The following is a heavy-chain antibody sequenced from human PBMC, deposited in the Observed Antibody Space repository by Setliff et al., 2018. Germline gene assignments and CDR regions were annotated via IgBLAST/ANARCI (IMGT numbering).Heavy chain of an antibody. J-gene: IGHJ4*02. D-gene: IGHD3-22*01. V-gene: IGHV4-34*01. CDR2: INHDGGS. CDR3: ARGQDYYDPSGYYKLGY. CDR1: GESLRGYY. Sequence: SETLSLTCAVYGESLRGYYWTWIRQSPGKGLEWIGEINHDGGSNYNPSLKSRVTMSIDMSEKQLSLKLRSVTVADTAVYYCARGQDYYDPSGYYKLGYWGPGTLVTVSS.